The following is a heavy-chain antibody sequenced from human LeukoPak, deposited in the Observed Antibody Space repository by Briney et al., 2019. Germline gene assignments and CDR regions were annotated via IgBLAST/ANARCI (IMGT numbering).Heavy chain of an antibody. D-gene: IGHD1-26*01. CDR2: LSSDRRYI. J-gene: IGHJ3*02. Sequence: GGSLRLSCAASGFTFSTYTMNWVRQAPGKGLEWVSSLSSDRRYIYYADSVKGRFTISRDNAKNSLYLQMNSLRAEDTAVYYRASVGGATGYAFDILGQGTMVTVSS. V-gene: IGHV3-21*01. CDR1: GFTFSTYT. CDR3: ASVGGATGYAFDI.